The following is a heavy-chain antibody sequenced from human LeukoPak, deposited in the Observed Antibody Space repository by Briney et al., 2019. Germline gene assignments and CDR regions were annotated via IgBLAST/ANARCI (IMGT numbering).Heavy chain of an antibody. CDR2: IYTSGST. CDR3: AASSTLLGITGIDYYYGMHV. J-gene: IGHJ6*02. CDR1: VGSISSYY. Sequence: PSETLSLTCTVSVGSISSYYSSWIRQPAGKGLEWIERIYTSGSTSYNPSLQSRVTMSVDTSKNQFSLKLSSVTAADTAVYYCAASSTLLGITGIDYYYGMHVWGQGTTVTVSS. D-gene: IGHD1-20*01. V-gene: IGHV4-4*07.